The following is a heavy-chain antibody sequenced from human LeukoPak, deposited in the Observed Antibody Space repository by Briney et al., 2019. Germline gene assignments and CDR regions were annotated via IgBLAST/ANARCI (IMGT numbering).Heavy chain of an antibody. Sequence: ASGPPSLPCAVSGGAFMGYYWSGSRQPPGKGRGGSGEKKHRGRSNYNPSLKSRVTISVDTSKNQFSLKLSSVTAADTAVYYCARVPRTEYYDYVWGSYRPHRGPDYWGQGTLVTVSS. J-gene: IGHJ4*02. D-gene: IGHD3-16*02. V-gene: IGHV4-34*01. CDR2: KKHRGRS. CDR1: GGAFMGYY. CDR3: ARVPRTEYYDYVWGSYRPHRGPDY.